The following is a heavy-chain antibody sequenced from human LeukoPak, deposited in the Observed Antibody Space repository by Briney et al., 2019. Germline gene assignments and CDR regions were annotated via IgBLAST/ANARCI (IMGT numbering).Heavy chain of an antibody. CDR1: GGTFSSYA. CDR2: IIPIFGTA. CDR3: ARYSIRIGATDY. D-gene: IGHD3-3*02. Sequence: ASVKVSCKASGGTFSSYAISWVRQAPGQGLEWMGGIIPIFGTANYAQKFQGRVTITTDESTGTAYMELSSLRSEDTAVYYCARYSIRIGATDYWGQGTLVTVSS. J-gene: IGHJ4*02. V-gene: IGHV1-69*05.